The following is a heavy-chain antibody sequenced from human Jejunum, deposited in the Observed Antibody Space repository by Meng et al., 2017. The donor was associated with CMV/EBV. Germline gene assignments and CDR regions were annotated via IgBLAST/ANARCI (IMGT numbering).Heavy chain of an antibody. Sequence: SGFIFANSAMAWVRQAPGKGLEWVSIAYGGGVTTYSADFVKGRFTISRDNSMNTVFLQMNSLRTDDTAVYYCARGDSSGTSYFDYWGQGTLVTVSS. CDR2: AYGGGVTT. V-gene: IGHV3-23*03. CDR3: ARGDSSGTSYFDY. CDR1: GFIFANSA. J-gene: IGHJ4*02. D-gene: IGHD3-22*01.